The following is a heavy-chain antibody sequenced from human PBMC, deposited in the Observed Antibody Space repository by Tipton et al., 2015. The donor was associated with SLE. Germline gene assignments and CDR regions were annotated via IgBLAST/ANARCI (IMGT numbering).Heavy chain of an antibody. J-gene: IGHJ4*02. V-gene: IGHV4-39*01. CDR2: IYYSGST. D-gene: IGHD1-26*01. Sequence: TLSLTCTVSGGSISSSSYYWGWIRQPPGKGLEWIGSIYYSGSTYYNPSLKSRVTISVDTSKNQFSLKLSSVTAADTAVYYCARRGGGSYSYWGQGTLVTVSS. CDR3: ARRGGGSYSY. CDR1: GGSISSSSYY.